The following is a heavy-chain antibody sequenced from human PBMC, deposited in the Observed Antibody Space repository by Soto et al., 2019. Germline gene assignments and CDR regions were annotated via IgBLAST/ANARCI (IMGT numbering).Heavy chain of an antibody. V-gene: IGHV3-30*18. CDR3: AKDWDWRHDYGDNTLTAFDY. D-gene: IGHD4-17*01. CDR1: GFTFSSYG. CDR2: ISYDGSNK. Sequence: ALRLSCAASGFTFSSYGMHWVRQAPGKGLEWEAVISYDGSNKYYADSVKGRFTISRDNSKNTLYLQTNSLRAEDTAVYYCAKDWDWRHDYGDNTLTAFDYWGQGTLVTVSS. J-gene: IGHJ4*02.